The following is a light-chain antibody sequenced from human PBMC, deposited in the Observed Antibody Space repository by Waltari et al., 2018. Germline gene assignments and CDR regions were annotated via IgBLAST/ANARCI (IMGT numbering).Light chain of an antibody. CDR1: SSNIGSNY. CDR3: AAWDDSLSVLYV. CDR2: RNN. Sequence: QSVLTQPPSASGTPGQRVTISCSGSSSNIGSNYVYWYQQLPGTAPKLLIYRNNRRPSGVPDRLSGSKSGTSASLAISGLRSEDEADYYCAAWDDSLSVLYVFGTGTKVTVL. V-gene: IGLV1-47*01. J-gene: IGLJ1*01.